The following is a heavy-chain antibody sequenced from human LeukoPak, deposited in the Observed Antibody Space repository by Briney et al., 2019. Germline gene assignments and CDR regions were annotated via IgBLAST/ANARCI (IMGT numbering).Heavy chain of an antibody. D-gene: IGHD3-16*01. CDR2: ISSSGSTI. CDR3: ARDGEEVRGGGTNDY. V-gene: IGHV3-48*04. CDR1: GFTFSHAW. J-gene: IGHJ4*02. Sequence: GGSLRLSCAASGFTFSHAWMNWVRQAPGKGLEWVSYISSSGSTIYYADSVKGRFTISRDNAKNSLYLQMNSLRAEDTAVYYCARDGEEVRGGGTNDYWGQGTLVTVSS.